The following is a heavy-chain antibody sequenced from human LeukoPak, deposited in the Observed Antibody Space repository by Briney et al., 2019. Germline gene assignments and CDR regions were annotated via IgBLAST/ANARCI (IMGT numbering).Heavy chain of an antibody. Sequence: GGSLRLSCAASGFTFDDYAMHWVRPAPGKGLEWVSGISWNSGSIGYADSLKGRFTISRDNAKNSLYLQMNSLRADDTAVYYCARRGRGYDDPVDYGGKGTRVSVSS. CDR2: ISWNSGSI. CDR1: GFTFDDYA. D-gene: IGHD5-18*01. J-gene: IGHJ4*02. V-gene: IGHV3-9*01. CDR3: ARRGRGYDDPVDY.